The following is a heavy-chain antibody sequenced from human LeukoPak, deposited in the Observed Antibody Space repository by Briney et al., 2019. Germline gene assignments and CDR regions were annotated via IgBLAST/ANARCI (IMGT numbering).Heavy chain of an antibody. J-gene: IGHJ4*02. V-gene: IGHV4-59*08. CDR1: GGSISDYY. Sequence: PSETLSLTCTVSGGSISDYYRSWIRQPPGKGLEWIGYIYYSGITNYNPSLKTRVTILVDTSKNQFSLKLSSVTAADTAVYYCARWGSNMAREKGDHWGQGTLVTVSS. CDR3: ARWGSNMAREKGDH. CDR2: IYYSGIT. D-gene: IGHD3-10*01.